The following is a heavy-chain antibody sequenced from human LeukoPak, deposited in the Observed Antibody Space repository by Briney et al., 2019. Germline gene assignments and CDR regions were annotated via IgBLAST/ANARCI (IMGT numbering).Heavy chain of an antibody. CDR3: ARVPYRGAVAGLWIDY. V-gene: IGHV3-66*01. Sequence: GGSLRLSCAASGFTVSSNYMSWVRQAPGKGLEWVSVIYSDGSTYYADSVKGRFTISRDNSKNTLYLQMNSLRAEDTAVYYCARVPYRGAVAGLWIDYWGQGTLVTVSS. CDR1: GFTVSSNY. J-gene: IGHJ4*02. D-gene: IGHD6-19*01. CDR2: IYSDGST.